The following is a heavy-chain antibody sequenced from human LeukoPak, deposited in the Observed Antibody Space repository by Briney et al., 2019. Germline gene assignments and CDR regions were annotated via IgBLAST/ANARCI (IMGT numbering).Heavy chain of an antibody. CDR1: GYTFTSYY. CDR3: ARDPPDGSSTYGFDY. CDR2: INPSGGST. V-gene: IGHV1-46*01. D-gene: IGHD2-2*01. J-gene: IGHJ4*02. Sequence: ASVKVSCKASGYTFTSYYIHWVRQAPGQGLEWMGIINPSGGSTSYAQKFQGRVTMTRDRSTSTVYMELSNLKSEDTAVYYCARDPPDGSSTYGFDYWGQGTLVTVSS.